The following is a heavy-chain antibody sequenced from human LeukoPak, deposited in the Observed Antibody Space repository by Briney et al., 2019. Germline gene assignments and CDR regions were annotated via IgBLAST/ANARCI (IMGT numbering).Heavy chain of an antibody. CDR2: IKSKVHGGTL. J-gene: IGHJ4*02. CDR3: ATDRDATHLNY. D-gene: IGHD5-24*01. Sequence: GGSLRLSCAASGFTFTSYSMSWVRQAPGKGLEWVGRIKSKVHGGTLEYAAPVKGRFTISRDDSENTLHLQMSSLTTEDTAVYYCATDRDATHLNYWGQGTLVTVSS. CDR1: GFTFTSYS. V-gene: IGHV3-15*01.